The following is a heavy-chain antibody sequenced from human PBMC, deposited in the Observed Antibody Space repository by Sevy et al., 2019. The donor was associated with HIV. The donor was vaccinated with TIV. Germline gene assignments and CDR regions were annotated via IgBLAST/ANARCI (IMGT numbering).Heavy chain of an antibody. V-gene: IGHV3-30-3*01. J-gene: IGHJ6*02. CDR3: ARDSNSGYYYYYAMDV. CDR1: GFIFSNYA. CDR2: ISYDGINK. D-gene: IGHD1-26*01. Sequence: GGSLRLSCAASGFIFSNYAMYWVRQAPGKGLEWVAVISYDGINKYYADSVKGRFTISRDNSKNTLYVQMNSLRAEDTAVYYCARDSNSGYYYYYAMDVWGQWTTVTVSS.